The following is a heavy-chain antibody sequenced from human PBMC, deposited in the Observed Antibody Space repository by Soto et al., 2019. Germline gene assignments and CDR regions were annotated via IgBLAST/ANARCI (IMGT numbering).Heavy chain of an antibody. J-gene: IGHJ4*02. Sequence: QVQLVQSGAEVKKPGSSVKVSCKASGGTFSSYTISWVRQAPGQGLEWMGRIIPIRGIANYAQKFQGRVTITADKSTSTGYMELSSLRSEGTAVYYCARARDDYGDNTFDYWGQGTLVTVSS. CDR2: IIPIRGIA. CDR3: ARARDDYGDNTFDY. V-gene: IGHV1-69*02. D-gene: IGHD4-17*01. CDR1: GGTFSSYT.